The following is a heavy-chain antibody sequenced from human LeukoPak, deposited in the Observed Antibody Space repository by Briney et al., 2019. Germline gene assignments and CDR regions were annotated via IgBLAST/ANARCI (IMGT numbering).Heavy chain of an antibody. CDR3: TREVHSGSSDY. V-gene: IGHV3-23*01. D-gene: IGHD1-26*01. J-gene: IGHJ4*02. Sequence: PGGSLRLSCAASGFTFSSYGMSWVRQAPGKGLEWVSAISGSGGSTYYADSVKGRFTISRDNSKNTLYLQMGSLRADDMAVYYCTREVHSGSSDYWGQGTLVTVSS. CDR2: ISGSGGST. CDR1: GFTFSSYG.